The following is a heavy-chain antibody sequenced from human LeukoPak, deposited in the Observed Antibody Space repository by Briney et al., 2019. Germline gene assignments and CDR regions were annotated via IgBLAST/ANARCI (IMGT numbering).Heavy chain of an antibody. V-gene: IGHV4-59*01. CDR2: IYYSGST. Sequence: PSETLSLTCTVSGGSISSYYWSWIRQPLGKGLEWIGYIYYSGSTNYNPSLKSRVTISVDTSKNQFSLKLSSVTAADTAVYYCAREVGASRVDWFDPWGQGTLVTVSS. D-gene: IGHD1-26*01. J-gene: IGHJ5*02. CDR3: AREVGASRVDWFDP. CDR1: GGSISSYY.